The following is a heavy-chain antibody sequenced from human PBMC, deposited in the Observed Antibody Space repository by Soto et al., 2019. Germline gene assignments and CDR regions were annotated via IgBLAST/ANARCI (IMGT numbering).Heavy chain of an antibody. CDR1: GGSISSSSYY. CDR2: IYYSGST. J-gene: IGHJ4*02. V-gene: IGHV4-39*01. Sequence: PLETLSLTCTVSGGSISSSSYYWGWIRQPPGKGLVWIGSIYYSGSTYYNPSLKSRVTISVDTSKNQFSLKLSSVTAADTAVYYCARLHSGYDYYDYWGQGTLVTGS. D-gene: IGHD5-12*01. CDR3: ARLHSGYDYYDY.